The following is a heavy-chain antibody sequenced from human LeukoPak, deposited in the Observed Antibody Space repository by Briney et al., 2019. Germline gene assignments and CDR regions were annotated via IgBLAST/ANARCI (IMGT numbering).Heavy chain of an antibody. D-gene: IGHD3-9*01. V-gene: IGHV3-48*03. CDR2: ISSSGSTI. J-gene: IGHJ6*03. CDR1: GFTFSSYE. Sequence: PGGSLRLSCAASGFTFSSYEMNWVRQAPGKGLEWVSYISSSGSTIYYADSVKGRFTISRDNAKNSLYLQMNSLRAEDTALYYCARVPGKSRYFDWAPLGHYYYYYMDVWGKGTTVTVSS. CDR3: ARVPGKSRYFDWAPLGHYYYYYMDV.